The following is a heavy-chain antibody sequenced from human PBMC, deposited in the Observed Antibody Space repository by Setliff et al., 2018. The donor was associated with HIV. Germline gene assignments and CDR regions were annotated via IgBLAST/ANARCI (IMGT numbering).Heavy chain of an antibody. V-gene: IGHV1-8*02. J-gene: IGHJ6*03. Sequence: SVKVSCKASGYTFNNYDIHWVRQATGEGLEWMGWMNPKTGNTGYAQKFQDRVTLTRNTSISIAYMELSGLTSGDTAVYYCARALAGGPYYDFWSGSYRDQYNYMDVWGKGTKVTVS. CDR1: GYTFNNYD. CDR3: ARALAGGPYYDFWSGSYRDQYNYMDV. D-gene: IGHD3-3*01. CDR2: MNPKTGNT.